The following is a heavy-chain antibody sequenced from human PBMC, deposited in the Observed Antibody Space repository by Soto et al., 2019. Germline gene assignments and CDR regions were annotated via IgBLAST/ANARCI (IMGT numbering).Heavy chain of an antibody. J-gene: IGHJ6*02. CDR2: IRSKAYGGTT. CDR3: TRGYDFWSGYYINYYGMDV. Sequence: PGGSLRLSCTASGFTFGDYAMSWFRRAPGKGLEWVGFIRSKAYGGTTEYAASVKGRFTISRDDSKSIAYLQMNSLKTEDTAVYYCTRGYDFWSGYYINYYGMDVWGQGTTVTVSS. CDR1: GFTFGDYA. V-gene: IGHV3-49*03. D-gene: IGHD3-3*01.